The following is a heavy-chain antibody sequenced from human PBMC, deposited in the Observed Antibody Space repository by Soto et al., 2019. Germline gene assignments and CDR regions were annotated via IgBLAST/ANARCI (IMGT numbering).Heavy chain of an antibody. J-gene: IGHJ4*02. Sequence: EVQLLESGGGLVQPGGSLRLSCAASGFTFSSYAMSWVRQAPGKGLEWVSAISGSGGSTYYADSVKVRFTISRDNSKNTLYLQMNSLRAEDTAVYYCAQQRCSGGSCYFDYWGQGTLVTVSS. CDR2: ISGSGGST. CDR1: GFTFSSYA. V-gene: IGHV3-23*01. D-gene: IGHD2-15*01. CDR3: AQQRCSGGSCYFDY.